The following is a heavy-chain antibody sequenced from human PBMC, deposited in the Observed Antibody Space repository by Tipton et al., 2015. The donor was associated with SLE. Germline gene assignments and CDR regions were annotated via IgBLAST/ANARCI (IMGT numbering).Heavy chain of an antibody. J-gene: IGHJ2*01. CDR1: GKSISSGYY. CDR3: ARTNLQGSLVDWYFDL. D-gene: IGHD5-24*01. Sequence: TLSLTCSVSGKSISSGYYWAWIRQSPGKGLEWIVSTYNNDRTKYNPSLQSRVTVSVDTSRNQFSLKLSSVTAADTAVYYCARTNLQGSLVDWYFDLWGRGTLVTVSS. CDR2: TYNNDRT. V-gene: IGHV4-38-2*01.